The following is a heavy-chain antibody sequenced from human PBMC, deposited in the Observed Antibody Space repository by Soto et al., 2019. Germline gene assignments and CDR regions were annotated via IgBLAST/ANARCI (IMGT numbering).Heavy chain of an antibody. CDR1: GFTFSSYS. CDR2: ISSSSSYI. D-gene: IGHD2-2*01. J-gene: IGHJ6*03. Sequence: EVQLVESGGGLVKPGGSLRLSCAASGFTFSSYSMNWVRQAPGKGLEWVSSISSSSSYIYYADSVKGRFTISRDNAKNSLYLQMNSLRAEDTAVYYCARANWELVPAHSGDYMDVWGKGTTVTVSS. V-gene: IGHV3-21*01. CDR3: ARANWELVPAHSGDYMDV.